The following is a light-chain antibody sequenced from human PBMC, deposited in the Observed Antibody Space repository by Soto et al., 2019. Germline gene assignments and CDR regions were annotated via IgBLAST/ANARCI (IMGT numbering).Light chain of an antibody. J-gene: IGKJ2*01. CDR2: KAS. CDR1: QSISSW. Sequence: DIQMTQSPSTLSASVGDRVTITCRASQSISSWLAWYQQKPGKAPKLLIYKASNLESGVPSRFSGSGSGTEFTLTISSLQPDDFANYFCQQYNSYYPAYTFVQGTKLEIK. CDR3: QQYNSYYPAYT. V-gene: IGKV1-5*03.